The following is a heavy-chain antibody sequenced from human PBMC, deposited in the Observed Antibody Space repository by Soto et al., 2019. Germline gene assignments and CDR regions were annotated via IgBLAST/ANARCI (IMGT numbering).Heavy chain of an antibody. D-gene: IGHD2-21*01. CDR3: ARARGHKFDY. Sequence: SETLSLTCAVYGGSFSGYYWSWIRQPPGKGLEWIGEINHSGSTNYDPSLKSRVTISVDTSKNQFSLKLSSVTAADTAVYYCARARGHKFDYWGQGTLVTVSS. J-gene: IGHJ4*02. CDR1: GGSFSGYY. V-gene: IGHV4-34*01. CDR2: INHSGST.